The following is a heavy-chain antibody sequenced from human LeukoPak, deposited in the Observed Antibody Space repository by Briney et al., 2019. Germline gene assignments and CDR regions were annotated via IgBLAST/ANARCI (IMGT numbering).Heavy chain of an antibody. J-gene: IGHJ4*02. Sequence: GASLRLSCAASGFTFSSYAMSWVRQAPGKGLEWVSAISGSGGSTYYADSVKGRFTISRDNSKNTLYLQMNSLRAEDTAVYYCAKDGTFSGYYGDYWGQGTLVTVSS. CDR1: GFTFSSYA. D-gene: IGHD3-22*01. CDR2: ISGSGGST. V-gene: IGHV3-23*01. CDR3: AKDGTFSGYYGDY.